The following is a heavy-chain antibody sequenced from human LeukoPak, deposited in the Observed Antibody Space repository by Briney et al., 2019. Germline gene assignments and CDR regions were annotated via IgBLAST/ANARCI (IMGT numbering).Heavy chain of an antibody. D-gene: IGHD1-26*01. CDR3: ARVGATQERMN. V-gene: IGHV1-2*02. CDR1: GYTFTSYA. J-gene: IGHJ1*01. CDR2: IDPDTGGT. Sequence: ASVKVSCKASGYTFTSYAMNWVRQAPGQGLEWVGWIDPDTGGTNYAQKFQGRVTLTRDTSISTAYMELSSLRSEDTAVYYCARVGATQERMNWGQGTLVTVSS.